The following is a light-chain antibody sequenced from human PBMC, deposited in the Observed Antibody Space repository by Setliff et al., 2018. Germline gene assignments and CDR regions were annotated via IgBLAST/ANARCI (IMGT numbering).Light chain of an antibody. Sequence: QSVLTQPASVSGSPGQSITISCTGTSSDVGVFNYVSWYQQHTGKAPKLMIYDVTSRPSGVSHRFSGSKSGNTASLTISGLQVEDEADYYCSSYKSDSTYVFGTGTKVTVL. CDR1: SSDVGVFNY. V-gene: IGLV2-14*03. J-gene: IGLJ1*01. CDR2: DVT. CDR3: SSYKSDSTYV.